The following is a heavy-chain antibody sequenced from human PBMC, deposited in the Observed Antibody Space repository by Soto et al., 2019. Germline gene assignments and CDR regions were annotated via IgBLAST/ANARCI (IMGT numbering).Heavy chain of an antibody. CDR2: IIPIFGTA. J-gene: IGHJ4*02. V-gene: IGHV1-69*13. Sequence: SVKVSCKASGGTFSSYAISWVRQAPGQGLEWMGGIIPIFGTANYAQKFQGRVTITADESTSTAYMELSSLRSEDTAVYYCARDLTYYYDSSGYNYYFDYWGQGTLVTVPQ. D-gene: IGHD3-22*01. CDR3: ARDLTYYYDSSGYNYYFDY. CDR1: GGTFSSYA.